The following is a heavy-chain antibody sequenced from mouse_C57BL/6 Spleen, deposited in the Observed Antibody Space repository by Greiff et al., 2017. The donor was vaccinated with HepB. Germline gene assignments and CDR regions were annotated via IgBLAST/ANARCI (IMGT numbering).Heavy chain of an antibody. V-gene: IGHV5-4*01. CDR1: GFTFSSYA. CDR3: ARGDYDVPFAY. CDR2: ISDGGSYT. J-gene: IGHJ3*01. Sequence: EVQLVESGGGLVKPGGSLKLSCAASGFTFSSYAMSWVRQTPEKRLEWVATISDGGSYTYYPDNVKGRFTISRDNAKNNLYLQMSHLKSEDTAMYYCARGDYDVPFAYWGQGTLVTVSA. D-gene: IGHD2-4*01.